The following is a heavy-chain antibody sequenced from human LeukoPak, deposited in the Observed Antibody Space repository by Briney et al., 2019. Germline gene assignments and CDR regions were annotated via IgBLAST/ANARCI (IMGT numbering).Heavy chain of an antibody. CDR2: ISGDGGST. J-gene: IGHJ5*01. Sequence: GGSLRLSCAAPGFIFDDYAIHWVRQAPGKGLEWVSLISGDGGSTFYADSVRGRFTISRDNSKNSLYLQMSSLRSDDTAFYYCARESESSGWYASWGQGTLVTVSS. CDR1: GFIFDDYA. CDR3: ARESESSGWYAS. D-gene: IGHD3-22*01. V-gene: IGHV3-43*02.